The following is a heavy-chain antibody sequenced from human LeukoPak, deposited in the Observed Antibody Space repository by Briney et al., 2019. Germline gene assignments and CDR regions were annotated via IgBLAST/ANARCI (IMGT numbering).Heavy chain of an antibody. Sequence: SETLSLTCTVSGVSISSSNSYWGWIRQPPGKGLEWIGSIYHSGSTYYNPSLKSRVTISVDTSKNQFSLKLSSVTAADTAVYYCARNPWNDHWFDPWGQGTLVTVSS. J-gene: IGHJ5*02. CDR3: ARNPWNDHWFDP. V-gene: IGHV4-39*07. CDR2: IYHSGST. CDR1: GVSISSSNSY. D-gene: IGHD1-1*01.